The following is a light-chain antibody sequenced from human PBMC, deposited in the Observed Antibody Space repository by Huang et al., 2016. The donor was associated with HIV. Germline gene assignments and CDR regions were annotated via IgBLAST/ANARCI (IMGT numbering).Light chain of an antibody. CDR3: QQYGSSPRT. Sequence: EMVLTQSPGPLSLSPGERATLSCRAIQSISSSYLAWYQQKPGQAPRLRIYGAASRATGVPGRFSGSGSGTDFTLTISRLEPEDFAVYYCQQYGSSPRTFGQGTKVEIK. J-gene: IGKJ1*01. V-gene: IGKV3-20*01. CDR1: QSISSSY. CDR2: GAA.